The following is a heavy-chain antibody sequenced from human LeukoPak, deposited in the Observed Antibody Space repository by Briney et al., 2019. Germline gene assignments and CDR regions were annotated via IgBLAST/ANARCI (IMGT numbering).Heavy chain of an antibody. Sequence: ASVKVSCKASGYTFTSYGISWVRQAPGQGLEWMGWISAYDGNTNYAQKFQGRVSMTTDTSTSTAYMELRSLRSDDTAVYYCARDLFAEVTTTEFDYWGQGTLVTVSS. J-gene: IGHJ4*02. D-gene: IGHD4-17*01. V-gene: IGHV1-18*01. CDR3: ARDLFAEVTTTEFDY. CDR1: GYTFTSYG. CDR2: ISAYDGNT.